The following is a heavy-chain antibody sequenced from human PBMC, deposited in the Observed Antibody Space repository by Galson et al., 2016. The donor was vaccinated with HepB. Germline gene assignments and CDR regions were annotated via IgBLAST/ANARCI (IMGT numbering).Heavy chain of an antibody. CDR1: GGSISSSNW. D-gene: IGHD6-13*01. Sequence: SETLSLTCAVSGGSISSSNWWTWVRQPPGKGLEWIAYIYYSGSTNQNPSLKSRVTISVDTSKNQFSLQLRSVTAADTAVYYCARDRGSAAGFDYWGQGTLVTVSS. CDR2: IYYSGST. V-gene: IGHV4-4*02. CDR3: ARDRGSAAGFDY. J-gene: IGHJ4*02.